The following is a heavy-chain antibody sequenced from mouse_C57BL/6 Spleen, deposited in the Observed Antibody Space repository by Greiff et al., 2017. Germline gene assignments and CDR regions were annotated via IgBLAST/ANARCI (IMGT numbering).Heavy chain of an antibody. CDR2: LRSGGST. Sequence: VQLQQSGPGLVQPSQSLSITCTVSGFSLTSYGVHWVRQSPGKGLEWLGVLRSGGSTDYNAAFISRLSISKDNSKSQVFFKMNSLQTDDTAIYYCARSYDYAWFAYWGQGTLVTVSA. V-gene: IGHV2-2*01. J-gene: IGHJ3*01. CDR3: ARSYDYAWFAY. D-gene: IGHD2-4*01. CDR1: GFSLTSYG.